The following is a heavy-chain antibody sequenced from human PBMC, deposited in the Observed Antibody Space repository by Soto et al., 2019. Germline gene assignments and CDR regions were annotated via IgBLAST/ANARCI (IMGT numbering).Heavy chain of an antibody. CDR3: VRDPGPRPAAIPGMGWFDP. D-gene: IGHD2-2*01. V-gene: IGHV3-7*03. J-gene: IGHJ5*02. Sequence: WGSLLLSCVASVFTFSGYWMSWVRQAPGKGLEWVAKTKQDGSERHYVDSVKGRFTISRDNANNSVFLQMNNLRDEDTAVYYCVRDPGPRPAAIPGMGWFDPWGQGTMVTVSS. CDR2: TKQDGSER. CDR1: VFTFSGYW.